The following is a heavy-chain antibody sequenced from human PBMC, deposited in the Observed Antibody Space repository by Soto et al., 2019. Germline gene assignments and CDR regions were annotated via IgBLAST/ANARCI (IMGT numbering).Heavy chain of an antibody. J-gene: IGHJ6*03. CDR3: ARDPGEGYSSSSWGVWYYYYYMDV. CDR2: IKQDGSEK. CDR1: GFTFSSYW. V-gene: IGHV3-7*01. D-gene: IGHD6-6*01. Sequence: GGSLRLSCAASGFTFSSYWMSWVRQAPGKGLEWVANIKQDGSEKYYVDSVKGRFTISRDNAKNSLYLQMNSLRAEDTAVYYCARDPGEGYSSSSWGVWYYYYYMDVWGKGTTVTVSS.